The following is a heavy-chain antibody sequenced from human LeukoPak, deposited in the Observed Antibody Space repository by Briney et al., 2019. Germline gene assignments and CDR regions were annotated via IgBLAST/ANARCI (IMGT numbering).Heavy chain of an antibody. CDR2: IYHSGST. D-gene: IGHD3-16*01. Sequence: SGTLSLTCAVSGGSISRSNWWRWVRQPPGKGLEWIGEIYHSGSTNYNPSLKSRVTISVDKSKNQFSLKLSSVTAADTAVYYCARHGTVGLRGADYYYYYMDVWGKGTTVTVSS. J-gene: IGHJ6*03. CDR3: ARHGTVGLRGADYYYYYMDV. V-gene: IGHV4-4*02. CDR1: GGSISRSNW.